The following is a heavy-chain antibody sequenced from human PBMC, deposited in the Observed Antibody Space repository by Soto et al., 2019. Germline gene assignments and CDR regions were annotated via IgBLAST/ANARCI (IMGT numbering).Heavy chain of an antibody. CDR3: AYTSTPFDY. D-gene: IGHD6-13*01. V-gene: IGHV3-23*01. CDR2: ISGSGGST. CDR1: GFTFSSYA. Sequence: GGSLRLSCAASGFTFSSYAMSWVLQAPGKGLAWVSAISGSGGSTYYADSVKGRFTISRDNSKNTLYLQMNSLRAEDTAVYYCAYTSTPFDYWGQGTLVTVSS. J-gene: IGHJ4*02.